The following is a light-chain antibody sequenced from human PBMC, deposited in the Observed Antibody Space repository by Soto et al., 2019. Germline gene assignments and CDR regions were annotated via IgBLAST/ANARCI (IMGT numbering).Light chain of an antibody. V-gene: IGKV3-15*01. CDR3: QQFHNWPLT. J-gene: IGKJ4*01. CDR2: GAS. Sequence: EIVMTQSPATLSVSPGEGATLSCRASQSVNSKVAWYQQKSGQAPRLLIYGASTRASGTPARFSACGSWTEFTLTISSLQSEDFAVYFCQQFHNWPLTFGGGTKVEIK. CDR1: QSVNSK.